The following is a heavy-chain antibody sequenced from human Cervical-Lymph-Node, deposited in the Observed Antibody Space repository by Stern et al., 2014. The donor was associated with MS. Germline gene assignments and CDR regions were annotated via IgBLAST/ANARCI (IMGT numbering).Heavy chain of an antibody. D-gene: IGHD3-10*01. CDR2: IKPNSGDT. J-gene: IGHJ4*02. CDR3: ARDGRSSYASGSYYSSGY. Sequence: QVQLVQSGAEVKKPGASVKVSCKASGYSFTGYFLHWVRQAPGQGLEWMGWIKPNSGDTNYAQKFHGRVTMTRDSSSSTAYMELSSLRSDDTAVYYCARDGRSSYASGSYYSSGYWGQGTLVTVSS. CDR1: GYSFTGYF. V-gene: IGHV1-2*02.